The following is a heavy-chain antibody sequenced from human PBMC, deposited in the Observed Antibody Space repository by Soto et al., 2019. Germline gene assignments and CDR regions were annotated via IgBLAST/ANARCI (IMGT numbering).Heavy chain of an antibody. CDR2: MYYSGST. V-gene: IGHV4-39*01. J-gene: IGHJ6*02. CDR1: GGSISSSDYY. CDR3: ARHNYGMDV. Sequence: TLSLTCTVSGGSISSSDYYWGWIRQPPGRGPEWIGSMYYSGSTYYNPSLESRVTISVDTSKNQFSLKLSSVTAADTAVYYCARHNYGMDVWGQGTTVTV.